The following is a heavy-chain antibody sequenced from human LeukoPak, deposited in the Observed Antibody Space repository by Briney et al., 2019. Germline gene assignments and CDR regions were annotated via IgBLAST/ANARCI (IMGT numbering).Heavy chain of an antibody. J-gene: IGHJ3*02. CDR1: GFTFSSYS. D-gene: IGHD1-26*01. V-gene: IGHV3-21*01. CDR3: AREIGIVGVTEAFDI. CDR2: ISSSSSYI. Sequence: GGSPRLSCAASGFTFSSYSMNWVRQAPGKGLEWVSSISSSSSYIYYADSVKGRFTISRDNAKNSLYLQMNSLRAEDTAVYYCAREIGIVGVTEAFDIWGQGTMVTVSS.